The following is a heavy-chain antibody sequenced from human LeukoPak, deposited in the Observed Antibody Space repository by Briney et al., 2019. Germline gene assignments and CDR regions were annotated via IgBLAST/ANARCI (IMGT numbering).Heavy chain of an antibody. D-gene: IGHD1-26*01. V-gene: IGHV3-11*01. CDR3: ATDTNLVDLIQGDGHEDENFDR. Sequence: GGSLRLSCAASGFTFSDFYMSWVRQAPGKGLEWISYIGKNGNLVDYADSVKGRFTVSRDNTKNLMFLQMNSLRAEDTAVYYCATDTNLVDLIQGDGHEDENFDRWGQGTMVTVSS. CDR2: IGKNGNLV. CDR1: GFTFSDFY. J-gene: IGHJ3*02.